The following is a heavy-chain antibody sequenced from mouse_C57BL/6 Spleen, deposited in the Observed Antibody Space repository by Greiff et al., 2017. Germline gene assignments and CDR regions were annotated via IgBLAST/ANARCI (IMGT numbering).Heavy chain of an antibody. J-gene: IGHJ2*01. CDR2: ISYDGSN. Sequence: VQLKESGPGLVKPSQSLSLTCSVTGYSITSGYYWNWIRQFPGNKLEWMGYISYDGSNNYNPSLKNRISITRDTSKNQFFLKLNSVTTEDTATYYCARAPYYYGSSYDPYYFDYWGQGTTLTVSS. V-gene: IGHV3-6*01. D-gene: IGHD1-1*01. CDR1: GYSITSGYY. CDR3: ARAPYYYGSSYDPYYFDY.